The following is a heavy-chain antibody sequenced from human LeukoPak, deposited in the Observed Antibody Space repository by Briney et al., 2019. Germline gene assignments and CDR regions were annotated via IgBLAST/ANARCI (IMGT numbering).Heavy chain of an antibody. V-gene: IGHV1-46*01. CDR3: ARGGMAAAGTYYYYGMDV. CDR2: INPSGGST. J-gene: IGHJ6*02. Sequence: ASVKVSCKASGYTFTSYYMHWVRQAPGQGLEWMGIINPSGGSTSYAQKFQGRVTMTRDTSTSTVYMELSSLRSEDTAVYYCARGGMAAAGTYYYYGMDVWGQGTTVTVSS. D-gene: IGHD6-13*01. CDR1: GYTFTSYY.